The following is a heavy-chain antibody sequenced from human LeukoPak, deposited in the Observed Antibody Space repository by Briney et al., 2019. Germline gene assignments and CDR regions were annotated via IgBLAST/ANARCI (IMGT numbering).Heavy chain of an antibody. D-gene: IGHD3-10*01. Sequence: PSETLSLTCTVSGYSINSAYYCGWIRQPPGKGLEWIGIIYHSGSTYYNQSLQSRVTISVDTSKHQFSLKLNSVTAADTAVYYCAKSLGYGLIDIWGQGTMVTVSS. CDR3: AKSLGYGLIDI. V-gene: IGHV4-38-2*02. CDR2: IYHSGST. J-gene: IGHJ3*02. CDR1: GYSINSAYY.